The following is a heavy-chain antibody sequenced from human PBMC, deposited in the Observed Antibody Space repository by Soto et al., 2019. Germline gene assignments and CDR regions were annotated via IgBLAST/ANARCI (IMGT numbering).Heavy chain of an antibody. CDR1: GFTFSSYA. J-gene: IGHJ3*02. Sequence: GGSLRLSCAASGFTFSSYAMSWVRQAPGKGLEWVSAISGSGGRTYYEDSVKGRCTISRDNSKNTLYRQMNSLRAEDKDAYYCAKVSLWFGELLDDAFDIWGQGTMVTVSS. V-gene: IGHV3-23*01. D-gene: IGHD3-10*01. CDR3: AKVSLWFGELLDDAFDI. CDR2: ISGSGGRT.